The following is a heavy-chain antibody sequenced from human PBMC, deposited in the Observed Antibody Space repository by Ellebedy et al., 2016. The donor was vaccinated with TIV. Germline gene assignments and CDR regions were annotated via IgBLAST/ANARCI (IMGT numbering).Heavy chain of an antibody. CDR3: ARVGNYYGGNPSYYFDY. CDR1: GGTFSSYG. J-gene: IGHJ4*02. Sequence: AASVKVSCKASGGTFSSYGISWVRQAPGRGLEWMGGIIPILGKANYAQKFQGRVTITADESTYTAYMELSSLRSEDTAVYYCARVGNYYGGNPSYYFDYWGQGTLVTVSS. D-gene: IGHD4-23*01. CDR2: IIPILGKA. V-gene: IGHV1-69*10.